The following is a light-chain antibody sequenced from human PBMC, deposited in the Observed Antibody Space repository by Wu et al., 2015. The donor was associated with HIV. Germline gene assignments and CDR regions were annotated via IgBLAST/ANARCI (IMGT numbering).Light chain of an antibody. CDR3: QQYNSYPLT. J-gene: IGKJ4*01. CDR2: RAS. CDR1: QNINNW. V-gene: IGKV1-5*03. Sequence: GDRVTLTCRASQNINNWLAWYQQKPGKAPNLMIYRASSLQNGVSSRFSGSGSGTEFTLTISSLQPDDFATYFCQQYNSYPLTFGGGTKVEIK.